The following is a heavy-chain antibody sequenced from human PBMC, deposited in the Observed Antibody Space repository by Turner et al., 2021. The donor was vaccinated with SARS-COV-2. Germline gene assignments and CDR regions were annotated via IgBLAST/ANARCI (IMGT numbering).Heavy chain of an antibody. CDR1: GFTCSSYA. J-gene: IGHJ4*02. CDR3: VKGSY. CDR2: IRSNGGST. Sequence: EVQLVESGGGLVQPGGSLRLSCSASGFTCSSYAMHWVRLIPGKRMEYVSAIRSNGGSTYYADSVKGRFTISRDNSKITFYLQMSSLSAEDMAVYYCVKGSYWGQGTLVTVSS. V-gene: IGHV3-64D*06.